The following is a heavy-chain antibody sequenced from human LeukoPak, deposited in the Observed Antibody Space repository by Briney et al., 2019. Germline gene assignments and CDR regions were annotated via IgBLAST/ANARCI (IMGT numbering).Heavy chain of an antibody. CDR1: GGSISSSSYY. Sequence: SETLSLTCTVSGGSISSSSYYWGWIRQPPGKGLEWIGSIYYSGSTYYNPSLKSRVTISVDTSKNQFSLKLSSVTAADTAVYYCARDHDSSSWAAHDAFDIWGQGTMVTVSS. CDR3: ARDHDSSSWAAHDAFDI. J-gene: IGHJ3*02. D-gene: IGHD6-13*01. V-gene: IGHV4-39*07. CDR2: IYYSGST.